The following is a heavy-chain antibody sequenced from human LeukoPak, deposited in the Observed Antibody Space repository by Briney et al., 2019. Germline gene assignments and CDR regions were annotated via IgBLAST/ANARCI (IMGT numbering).Heavy chain of an antibody. CDR2: INPSGGST. D-gene: IGHD3-10*01. Sequence: ASVKVSCKASGYTFTSYYMHWVRQAPGQGLEWMGIINPSGGSTSYAQKFQGRVTMTRDMSTSTVYMELSSLRSEDTAVYYCAKDSGVTMVRGVIIRNWFDPWGQGTLVTVSS. CDR3: AKDSGVTMVRGVIIRNWFDP. CDR1: GYTFTSYY. J-gene: IGHJ5*02. V-gene: IGHV1-46*01.